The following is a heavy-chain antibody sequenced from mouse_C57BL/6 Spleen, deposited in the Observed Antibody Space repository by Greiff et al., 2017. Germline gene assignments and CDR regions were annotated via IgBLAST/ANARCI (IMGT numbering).Heavy chain of an antibody. CDR1: GYTFTSYW. CDR3: ARPVYYDYYYYAMDY. Sequence: VQLQQPGTELVKPGASVKLSCKASGYTFTSYWMHWVKQRPGQGLEWIGNINPSNGGTNYNEKFKSKATLTVDKSSSTAYMQLSSLTSEDSAVYYCARPVYYDYYYYAMDYWGQGTSVTVSS. J-gene: IGHJ4*01. D-gene: IGHD2-4*01. CDR2: INPSNGGT. V-gene: IGHV1-53*01.